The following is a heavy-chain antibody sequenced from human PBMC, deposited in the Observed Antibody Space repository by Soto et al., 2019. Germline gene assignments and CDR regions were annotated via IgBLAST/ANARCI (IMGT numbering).Heavy chain of an antibody. D-gene: IGHD6-19*01. CDR1: GGSISTSNW. J-gene: IGHJ5*02. CDR2: IYHSGTT. Sequence: QVQLQESGPGLVKASGTLSLTCAVSGGSISTSNWWTWIRQSPGKGLEWIGEIYHSGTTYYNPSLKSRVRILVDKSNNHFSLELSSVTAADTAMYYCASQRLVMTGTRWFDTWGQGTLVTVSS. CDR3: ASQRLVMTGTRWFDT. V-gene: IGHV4-4*02.